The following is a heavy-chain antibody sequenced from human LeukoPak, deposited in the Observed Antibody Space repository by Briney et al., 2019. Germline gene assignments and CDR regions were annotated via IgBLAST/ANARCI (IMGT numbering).Heavy chain of an antibody. D-gene: IGHD5-24*01. V-gene: IGHV3-21*01. Sequence: PGGSLRLSCAASRFTFSSYSMSWVRQAPGKGLEWVSSISSGSGYIYYADSVKGRFTISRDNAKNSLYLQMNSLRGEDTAEYYSTRDYQLGRAWIDPWGQGTLVAVSS. J-gene: IGHJ5*02. CDR2: ISSGSGYI. CDR3: TRDYQLGRAWIDP. CDR1: RFTFSSYS.